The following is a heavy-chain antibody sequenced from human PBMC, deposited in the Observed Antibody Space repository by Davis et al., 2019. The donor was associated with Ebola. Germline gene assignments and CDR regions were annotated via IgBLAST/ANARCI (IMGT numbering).Heavy chain of an antibody. Sequence: GESLKISCAASGFTFSTYSMSWVRQAPGKGLEWVSSISSDSDYIYYADSAKGRFTISRDNAKNSLYLQMNSLRAEDTAVYYCARDLQHEEQWLVGYWYFDLWGRGTLVTVSS. J-gene: IGHJ2*01. CDR2: ISSDSDYI. V-gene: IGHV3-21*01. CDR1: GFTFSTYS. D-gene: IGHD6-19*01. CDR3: ARDLQHEEQWLVGYWYFDL.